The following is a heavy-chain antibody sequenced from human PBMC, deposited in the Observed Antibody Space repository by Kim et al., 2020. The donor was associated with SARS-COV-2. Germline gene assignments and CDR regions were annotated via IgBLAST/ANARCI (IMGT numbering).Heavy chain of an antibody. CDR3: ARDLETFYYDRSGHYFNY. Sequence: KGRFTISRDNAKNSLYLQMNSLRAEDTAVYYCARDLETFYYDRSGHYFNYWGQGTLVTVSS. V-gene: IGHV3-11*06. J-gene: IGHJ4*02. D-gene: IGHD3-22*01.